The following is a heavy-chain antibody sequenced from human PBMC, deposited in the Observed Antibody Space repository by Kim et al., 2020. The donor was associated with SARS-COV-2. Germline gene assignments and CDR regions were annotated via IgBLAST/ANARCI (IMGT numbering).Heavy chain of an antibody. CDR1: GGSISSGSYY. Sequence: SETLSLTCTVSGGSISSGSYYWSWIRQPAGKGLEWIGRIYTSGSTNYNPSLKSRVTISVDTSKNQFSLKLSSVTAADTAVYYCASGGGQQLSPLGYYYGMDVWGQGTTVTVSS. J-gene: IGHJ6*02. V-gene: IGHV4-61*02. CDR3: ASGGGQQLSPLGYYYGMDV. CDR2: IYTSGST. D-gene: IGHD6-13*01.